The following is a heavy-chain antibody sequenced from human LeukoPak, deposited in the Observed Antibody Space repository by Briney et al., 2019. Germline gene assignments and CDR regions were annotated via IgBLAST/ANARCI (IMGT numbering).Heavy chain of an antibody. V-gene: IGHV3-66*01. D-gene: IGHD2-2*01. CDR2: INTVGTT. J-gene: IGHJ3*02. CDR1: GFTVSHNY. CDR3: AKDQGGYCSSTSCRYWGAFDI. Sequence: GGSLRLSCAASGFTVSHNYMGWVRQAPAKGLEWVSVINTVGTTYYADSVRGRFTISRDNFKNTLYLQMNSLRAEDTAVYYCAKDQGGYCSSTSCRYWGAFDIWGQGTMVTVSS.